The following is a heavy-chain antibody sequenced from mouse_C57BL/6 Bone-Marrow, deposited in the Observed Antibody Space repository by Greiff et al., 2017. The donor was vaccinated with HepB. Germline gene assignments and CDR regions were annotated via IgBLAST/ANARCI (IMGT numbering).Heavy chain of an antibody. CDR1: GYPFTNYL. Sequence: QVQLKQSGAELVRPGTSVMVSCKASGYPFTNYLIEWVKQRPGQGLEWIGVINPGSGGTNYNEKFKGIATLTADKSSSTAYIQLRSLTSEDSAVYFCARSDSSPHWYFDIWGTGTTVTVSS. J-gene: IGHJ1*03. CDR3: ARSDSSPHWYFDI. D-gene: IGHD1-1*01. V-gene: IGHV1-54*01. CDR2: INPGSGGT.